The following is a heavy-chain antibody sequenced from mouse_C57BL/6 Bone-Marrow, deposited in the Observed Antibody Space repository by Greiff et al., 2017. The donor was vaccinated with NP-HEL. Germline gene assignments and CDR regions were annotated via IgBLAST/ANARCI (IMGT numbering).Heavy chain of an antibody. V-gene: IGHV1-75*01. Sequence: VQLQQSGPELVKPGASVQISCKASGYTFTDYYINWVKQRPGQGLEWIGWIFPGSGSTYYNEKFKGKATLPVDKSSSTAYMLLSSLTSEDSAVYFCARDHYYGSSYDWYIDVWGTGTTVTVSS. J-gene: IGHJ1*03. CDR3: ARDHYYGSSYDWYIDV. D-gene: IGHD1-1*01. CDR1: GYTFTDYY. CDR2: IFPGSGST.